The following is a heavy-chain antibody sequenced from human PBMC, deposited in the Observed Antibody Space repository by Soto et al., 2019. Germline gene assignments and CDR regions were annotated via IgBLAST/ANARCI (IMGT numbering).Heavy chain of an antibody. J-gene: IGHJ4*02. CDR3: AKDRFPMVRGVIIGFDY. D-gene: IGHD3-10*01. CDR1: GFTFSSYG. V-gene: IGHV3-30*18. Sequence: GGSLRLSCAASGFTFSSYGMHWVRQAPGKGLEWVAVISYDGSNKYYADSVKGRFTISRDNSKNTLYLQMNSLRAEDTAVYYCAKDRFPMVRGVIIGFDYWGQGTLVTVSS. CDR2: ISYDGSNK.